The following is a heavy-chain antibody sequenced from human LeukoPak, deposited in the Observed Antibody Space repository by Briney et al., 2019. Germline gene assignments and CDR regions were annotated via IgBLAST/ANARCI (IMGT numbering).Heavy chain of an antibody. CDR3: ARAAGSEDYGDYGWFDP. J-gene: IGHJ5*02. CDR1: GGSFSGYY. V-gene: IGHV4-34*01. CDR2: INHSGST. D-gene: IGHD4-17*01. Sequence: SETLSLTCAVYGGSFSGYYWSWIRQPPGKGLEWIGEINHSGSTNYNPSLKSRVTISVDTSKNQFSLKLSSVTAADTAVYYCARAAGSEDYGDYGWFDPWGQGTLVTVSS.